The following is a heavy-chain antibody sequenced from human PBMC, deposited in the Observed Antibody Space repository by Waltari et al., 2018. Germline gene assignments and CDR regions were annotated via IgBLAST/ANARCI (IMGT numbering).Heavy chain of an antibody. V-gene: IGHV3-7*01. CDR3: ARYGLGAGTFDY. J-gene: IGHJ4*02. D-gene: IGHD6-13*01. CDR1: GFPFRHYW. Sequence: EVQLVASGGGLVQPGGSLRLSCAASGFPFRHYWMSWVRLAPGKGLEWVAYIKRDGSEKYYVDSVRGRFTISRDNAKSSLYLQMNSLRAEDTAVYYCARYGLGAGTFDYWGQGTLVTVSS. CDR2: IKRDGSEK.